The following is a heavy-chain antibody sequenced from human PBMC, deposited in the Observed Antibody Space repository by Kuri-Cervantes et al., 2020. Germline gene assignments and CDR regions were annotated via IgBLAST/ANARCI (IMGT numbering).Heavy chain of an antibody. Sequence: GESLKISCAASGFTFSSYAMSWVRQAPGKGLEWVSAISGSGGSTYYADSVKGRFTISRDNSKNTLYMQMNSLRAEDTAIYYCAKVLTRYYDSSGDALDIWGRGTMVTVSS. CDR2: ISGSGGST. CDR3: AKVLTRYYDSSGDALDI. V-gene: IGHV3-23*01. CDR1: GFTFSSYA. J-gene: IGHJ3*02. D-gene: IGHD3-22*01.